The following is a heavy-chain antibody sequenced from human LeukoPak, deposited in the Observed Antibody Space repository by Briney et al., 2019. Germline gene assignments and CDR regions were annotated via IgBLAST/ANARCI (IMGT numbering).Heavy chain of an antibody. V-gene: IGHV4-61*01. CDR1: GGSISSSSYY. CDR3: ARDSSGYSSLDY. D-gene: IGHD3-22*01. Sequence: SETLSLTCTVSGGSISSSSYYWSWIWQPPGKGLEWIGYIYYSGSTNYNPSLKSRVTISVDTSKNQFSLKLSSVTAADTAVYYCARDSSGYSSLDYWGQGTLVTVSS. CDR2: IYYSGST. J-gene: IGHJ4*02.